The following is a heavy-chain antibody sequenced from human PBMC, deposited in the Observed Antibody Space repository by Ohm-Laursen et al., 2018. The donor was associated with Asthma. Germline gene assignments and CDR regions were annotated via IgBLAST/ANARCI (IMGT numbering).Heavy chain of an antibody. CDR1: GFTFRSYA. D-gene: IGHD2-15*01. CDR2: GGSYYDGGLK. Sequence: SLRLSCAASGFTFRSYAMHWVRQAPGKGLEWVAVGGSYYDGGLKYYADSVNGRFTVSRDISKTTLYLQMSSLRAEDTAVYYCASAYSIYYYGMDVWGQGTTVTVSS. J-gene: IGHJ6*02. CDR3: ASAYSIYYYGMDV. V-gene: IGHV3-30-3*01.